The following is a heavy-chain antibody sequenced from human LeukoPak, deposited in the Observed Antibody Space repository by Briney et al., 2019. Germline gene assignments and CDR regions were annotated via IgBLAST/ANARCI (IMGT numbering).Heavy chain of an antibody. V-gene: IGHV4-59*01. CDR3: ARGMAAAGLTVDY. CDR2: IYYSGST. Sequence: SETLSLTCTVSGGSISSYYWSWIRQPPGNGLEWIGYIYYSGSTNYNPSLKSRVTISVDTSKNQFSLKLSSVTAADTAVYYCARGMAAAGLTVDYWGQGTLVTVSS. CDR1: GGSISSYY. J-gene: IGHJ4*02. D-gene: IGHD6-13*01.